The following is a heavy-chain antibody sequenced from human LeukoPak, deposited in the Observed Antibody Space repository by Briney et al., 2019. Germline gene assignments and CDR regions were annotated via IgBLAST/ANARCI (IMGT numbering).Heavy chain of an antibody. Sequence: SETLSLTCTVSGGSISNYYWSWIRQPPGEGLEWIGYISYSGSTSYNPSLRSRVAISVDTSKNQFSLKLSSVTAADTAVYYCATDGNFDLWGRGTLVTVSS. D-gene: IGHD1-26*01. CDR1: GGSISNYY. V-gene: IGHV4-59*01. J-gene: IGHJ2*01. CDR3: ATDGNFDL. CDR2: ISYSGST.